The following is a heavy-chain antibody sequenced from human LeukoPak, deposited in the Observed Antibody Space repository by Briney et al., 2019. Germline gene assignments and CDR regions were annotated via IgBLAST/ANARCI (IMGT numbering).Heavy chain of an antibody. CDR2: IRYDGSNK. D-gene: IGHD6-6*01. CDR1: GFTFSSYG. V-gene: IGHV3-30*02. Sequence: GGSLRLSCAASGFTFSSYGMHWVRQAPGKGLEWVAFIRYDGSNKYYADSVKGRFTISRDNSKNTLYLQMNSLRAEDTAVYYCAKDLTYSSSSAYWGQGTLVTVSS. CDR3: AKDLTYSSSSAY. J-gene: IGHJ4*02.